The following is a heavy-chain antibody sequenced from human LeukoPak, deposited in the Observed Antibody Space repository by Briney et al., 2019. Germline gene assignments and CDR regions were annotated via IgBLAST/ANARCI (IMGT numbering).Heavy chain of an antibody. CDR2: ISSSSSYI. CDR3: ARDRENYGSGSYSH. Sequence: PGGSLRLSCAASGFTFSSYGMNWVRQAPGKGLEWVSSISSSSSYIYYADSVKGRFTISRDNAKNSLYLQMNSLRAEDTAVYYCARDRENYGSGSYSHWGQGTLVPVSS. D-gene: IGHD3-10*01. V-gene: IGHV3-21*01. CDR1: GFTFSSYG. J-gene: IGHJ4*02.